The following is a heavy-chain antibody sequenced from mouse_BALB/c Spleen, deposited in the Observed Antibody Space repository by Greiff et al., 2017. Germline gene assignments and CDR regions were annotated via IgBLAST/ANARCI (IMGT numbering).Heavy chain of an antibody. CDR1: GFTFSDYY. Sequence: EVQLVESGGGLVKPGGSLKLSCAASGFTFSDYYMYWVRQTPEKRLEWVATISDGGSYTYYPDSVKGRFTISRDNAKNNLYLQMSSLKSEDTAMYYCARGWYYAMDYWGQGTSVTVSS. CDR2: ISDGGSYT. V-gene: IGHV5-4*02. J-gene: IGHJ4*01. CDR3: ARGWYYAMDY.